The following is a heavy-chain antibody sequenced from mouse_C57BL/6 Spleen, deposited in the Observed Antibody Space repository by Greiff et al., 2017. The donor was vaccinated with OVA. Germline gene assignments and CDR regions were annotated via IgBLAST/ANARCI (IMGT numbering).Heavy chain of an antibody. CDR2: IYPGSGNT. CDR1: GYTFTDYY. CDR3: ARGDYDGGAMDY. D-gene: IGHD2-4*01. Sequence: VQLQQSGAELVRPGASVKLSCKASGYTFTDYYINWVKQRPGQGLEWIARIYPGSGNTYYTEKFKGKATLTAEKSSSTAYMQLSSLTSEDSAVYFCARGDYDGGAMDYWGQGTSVTVSS. J-gene: IGHJ4*01. V-gene: IGHV1-76*01.